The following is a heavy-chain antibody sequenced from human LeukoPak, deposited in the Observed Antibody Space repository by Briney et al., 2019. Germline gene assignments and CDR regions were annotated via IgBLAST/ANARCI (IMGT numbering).Heavy chain of an antibody. Sequence: PGGSLRLSCAVSGFTFSSYSMNWVRQAPGKGLEWVSSISSSSSYIYYADSVKGRFTISRDNAKNSLYLQMNSLRAEDTAVYYCARDYYDSSGYSHIDYWGQGTLVTVSS. CDR1: GFTFSSYS. CDR3: ARDYYDSSGYSHIDY. J-gene: IGHJ4*02. CDR2: ISSSSSYI. V-gene: IGHV3-21*01. D-gene: IGHD3-22*01.